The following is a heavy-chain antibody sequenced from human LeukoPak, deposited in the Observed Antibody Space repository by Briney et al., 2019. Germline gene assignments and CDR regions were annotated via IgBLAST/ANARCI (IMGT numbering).Heavy chain of an antibody. CDR2: INPNSGGT. V-gene: IGHV1-2*06. Sequence: ASVKVSCKASGYTFTGYYMHWVRQAPGQGLEWMERINPNSGGTNYAQKFQGRVTMTRDTSISAAYMELSRLRSDDTAVYYCVRAAALGFDYWGQGTLITVSS. D-gene: IGHD3-10*01. CDR1: GYTFTGYY. J-gene: IGHJ4*02. CDR3: VRAAALGFDY.